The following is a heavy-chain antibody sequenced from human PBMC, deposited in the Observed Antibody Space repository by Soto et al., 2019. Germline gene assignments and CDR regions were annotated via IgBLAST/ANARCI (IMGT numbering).Heavy chain of an antibody. V-gene: IGHV1-18*01. CDR1: GYTFNTYA. CDR2: ISAYTGNT. J-gene: IGHJ4*02. D-gene: IGHD6-19*01. CDR3: ARAVAVPADFDY. Sequence: ASVKVSCKASGYTFNTYAISWVRQAPRQGLEWMGWISAYTGNTNYAQKLQGRVTMTTDTSTSTAYMELSSLRSDDTAVYYCARAVAVPADFDYWGQGTLVTVSS.